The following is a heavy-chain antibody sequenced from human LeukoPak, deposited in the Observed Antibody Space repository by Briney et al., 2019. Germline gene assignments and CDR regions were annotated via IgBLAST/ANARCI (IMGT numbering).Heavy chain of an antibody. J-gene: IGHJ4*02. CDR2: IKQDGSEK. V-gene: IGHV3-7*01. CDR1: GFTFSSYW. D-gene: IGHD5-18*01. Sequence: GGSLRLSCAASGFTFSSYWMSWVRQAPGKGLEWVANIKQDGSEKYYVDSVKGRFTISRDNAKNSLYLQMNSLRAEDTAVYYCARVGRLQLWFVRPFDYWGQGTLVTVSS. CDR3: ARVGRLQLWFVRPFDY.